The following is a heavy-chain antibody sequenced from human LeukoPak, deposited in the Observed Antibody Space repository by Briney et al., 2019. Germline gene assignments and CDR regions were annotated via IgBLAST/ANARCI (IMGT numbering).Heavy chain of an antibody. D-gene: IGHD2-21*01. CDR2: VSRSGANT. V-gene: IGHV3-23*01. CDR3: AKDIQGSY. J-gene: IGHJ4*02. Sequence: GGSLRLSCAASGFSFNSAAMTWVRQAPGKGLEWVSLVSRSGANTYYADSVKGRFTISRDKNTVCLQMNSLRAEDTAIYYCAKDIQGSYWGQGTLVTVSS. CDR1: GFSFNSAA.